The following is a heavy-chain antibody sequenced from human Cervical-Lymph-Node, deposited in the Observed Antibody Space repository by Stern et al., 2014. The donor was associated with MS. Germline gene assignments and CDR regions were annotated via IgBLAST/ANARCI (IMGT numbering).Heavy chain of an antibody. CDR3: ARVGSSSWDPLDY. CDR1: GYTFTGYY. CDR2: NNPNRGGT. Sequence: VQLLESGAEVKKPGASVKVSCKASGYTFTGYYMHWARQAPGQGLEWMGWNNPNRGGTNYAQKFQGWVTMTRDTSISTAYMELSRLRSDDTAVYYCARVGSSSWDPLDYWGQGTLVTVSS. J-gene: IGHJ4*02. V-gene: IGHV1-2*04. D-gene: IGHD6-13*01.